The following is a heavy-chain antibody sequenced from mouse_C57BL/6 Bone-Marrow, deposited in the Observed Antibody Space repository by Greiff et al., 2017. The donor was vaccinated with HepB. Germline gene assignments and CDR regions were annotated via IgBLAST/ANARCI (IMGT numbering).Heavy chain of an antibody. J-gene: IGHJ4*01. Sequence: DVKLVESGGGLVQPGGSLKLSCAASGFTFSDYYMYWVRQTPEKRLEWVAYISNGGGSTYYPDTVKGRFTISRDNAKNTLYLQMSRLKSEDTAMYYCARRGLLDAMDYWGQGTSVTVSS. V-gene: IGHV5-12*01. CDR3: ARRGLLDAMDY. D-gene: IGHD1-1*01. CDR2: ISNGGGST. CDR1: GFTFSDYY.